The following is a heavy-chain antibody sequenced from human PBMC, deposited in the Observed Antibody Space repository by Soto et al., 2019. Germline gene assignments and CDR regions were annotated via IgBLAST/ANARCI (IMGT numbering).Heavy chain of an antibody. D-gene: IGHD3-3*01. J-gene: IGHJ4*02. V-gene: IGHV3-48*01. CDR3: ARGRTIFGVVQYPDY. Sequence: EVQLVESGGGLVQPGGSLRLSCAASGFTFSSYSMNWVRQAPGKGLEWVSYISSSSSTIYYADSVKGRFTISRDNAKNSLYLQMHSLRAEDTAVYYSARGRTIFGVVQYPDYWGQGTLVTVSS. CDR2: ISSSSSTI. CDR1: GFTFSSYS.